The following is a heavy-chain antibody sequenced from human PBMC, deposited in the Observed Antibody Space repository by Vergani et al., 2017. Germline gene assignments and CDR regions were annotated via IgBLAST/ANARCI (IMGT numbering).Heavy chain of an antibody. J-gene: IGHJ3*02. V-gene: IGHV1-69*04. CDR3: AGGTADPNAFDI. Sequence: QVQLVQSGAEVKKPGSSVKVSCKASGGTFSSYAISWVRQAPGQGLEWMGRIIPILGIANYAQKFQGRVTITADKSTSTAYMELSSLRSEDTAVYYCAGGTADPNAFDIWGQGTMGTVSS. D-gene: IGHD7-27*01. CDR1: GGTFSSYA. CDR2: IIPILGIA.